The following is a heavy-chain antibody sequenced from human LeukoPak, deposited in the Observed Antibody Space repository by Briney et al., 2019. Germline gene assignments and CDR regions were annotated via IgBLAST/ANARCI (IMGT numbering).Heavy chain of an antibody. D-gene: IGHD6-19*01. CDR1: GGSISSYY. J-gene: IGHJ4*02. Sequence: SETLSLTCTVSGGSISSYYWSWIRQPPGKGLEWIGYISYSGSTNYNPSLKSRVTMSVDTSKNQFSLNLNSVTAADTAVYYCARELTLAVATSRSGLWGKVAPTTKIRNYFFDYWGQGTLVTVSS. CDR2: ISYSGST. V-gene: IGHV4-59*01. CDR3: ARELTLAVATSRSGLWGKVAPTTKIRNYFFDY.